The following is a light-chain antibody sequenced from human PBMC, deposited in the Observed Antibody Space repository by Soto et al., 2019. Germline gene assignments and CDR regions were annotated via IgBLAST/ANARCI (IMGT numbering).Light chain of an antibody. J-gene: IGLJ1*01. CDR3: NSYSSSSTYV. CDR1: SSDVGGFNY. CDR2: DVT. V-gene: IGLV2-14*03. Sequence: QSVLTQPASVSGSPGQSITISCTGTSSDVGGFNYVSWYQQHPGKAPKLMIYDVTNRPSGVSYRFSGSKSGNTASLTISGLQGAEEAVYYCNSYSSSSTYVFGTGTQVTVL.